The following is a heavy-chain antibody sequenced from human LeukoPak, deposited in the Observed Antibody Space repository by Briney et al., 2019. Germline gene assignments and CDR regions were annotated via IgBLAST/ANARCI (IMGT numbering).Heavy chain of an antibody. CDR2: IKQDGSEK. Sequence: GGSLRLSCAASGFIFSSYWMSWVRQAPGKGLECVANIKQDGSEKYYVDSVKGRFTISRDNAKNSLYLQVNSLRADDTAVYYCARNQRRLDYWGQGALVTVSS. CDR3: ARNQRRLDY. CDR1: GFIFSSYW. V-gene: IGHV3-7*01. D-gene: IGHD1-14*01. J-gene: IGHJ4*02.